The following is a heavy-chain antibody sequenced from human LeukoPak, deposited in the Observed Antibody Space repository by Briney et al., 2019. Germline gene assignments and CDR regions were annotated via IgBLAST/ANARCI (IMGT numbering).Heavy chain of an antibody. CDR3: ARDGGRRDDY. V-gene: IGHV3-7*01. CDR1: GFTFSSYW. D-gene: IGHD5-24*01. J-gene: IGHJ4*02. CDR2: IRQDGSEK. Sequence: SGGSLRLSCAASGFTFSSYWMTWVRQAPGKGLEWVANIRQDGSEKYYVDSVKGRFTISRDNAKNSLYLQMNSLRAEDTAVFYCARDGGRRDDYWGQGTLVTVSS.